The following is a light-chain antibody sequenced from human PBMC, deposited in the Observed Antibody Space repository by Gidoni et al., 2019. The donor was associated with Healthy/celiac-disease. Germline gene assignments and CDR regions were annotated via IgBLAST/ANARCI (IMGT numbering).Light chain of an antibody. J-gene: IGKJ3*01. CDR2: GAS. CDR3: QQYGSSRGLFT. Sequence: EIVLTQSPGTLSLSPGERATLSCRASQSVSSSYLAWYQQKPGQAPRLLIYGASSRATGIPDRFSGSGSGTDFTLTSSRLEPEDFAVYYCQQYGSSRGLFTFXPXTKVDIK. V-gene: IGKV3-20*01. CDR1: QSVSSSY.